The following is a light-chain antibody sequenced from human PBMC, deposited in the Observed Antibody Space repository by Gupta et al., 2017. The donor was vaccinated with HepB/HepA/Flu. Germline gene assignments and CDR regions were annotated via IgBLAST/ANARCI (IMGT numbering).Light chain of an antibody. CDR2: DVS. V-gene: IGKV3-11*01. CDR3: QQRSNWPRLT. J-gene: IGKJ4*01. CDR1: QSVSSY. Sequence: EIVLTQSPATLSLSPGERATLSCRASQSVSSYLAWYQQKPGQAPRLLMYDVSNRATGIPARFSGSGSGTDFTLTISSLEPEDFAVYYCQQRSNWPRLTFGGGTKVEIK.